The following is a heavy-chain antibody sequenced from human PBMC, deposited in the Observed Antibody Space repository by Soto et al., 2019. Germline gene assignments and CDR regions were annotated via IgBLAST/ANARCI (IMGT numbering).Heavy chain of an antibody. CDR1: GFTFSSYA. V-gene: IGHV3-13*05. CDR3: ARSIAVAEDYFDY. D-gene: IGHD6-19*01. J-gene: IGHJ4*02. CDR2: IGTAGDP. Sequence: GGSLRLSCAASGFTFSSYAMHWVRQATGKGLEWVSAIGTAGDPYYPGSVKGRFTISRENAKNSLYLQMNSLRAGDTAVYYCARSIAVAEDYFDYWGQGTLVTVSS.